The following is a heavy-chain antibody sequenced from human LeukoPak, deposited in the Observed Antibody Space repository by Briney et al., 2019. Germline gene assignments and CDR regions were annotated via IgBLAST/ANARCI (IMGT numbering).Heavy chain of an antibody. CDR3: ALDYDTSGYSH. CDR1: GFTFSGYW. J-gene: IGHJ4*02. CDR2: INQDGSEK. Sequence: GGSLRLSCAASGFTFSGYWMGWVRQAPGKGLEWVANINQDGSEKSYVESVKGRFTISRDNAKNSLYLQVNNLRAEDTAVYYCALDYDTSGYSHWGQGALVTVSS. D-gene: IGHD3-22*01. V-gene: IGHV3-7*01.